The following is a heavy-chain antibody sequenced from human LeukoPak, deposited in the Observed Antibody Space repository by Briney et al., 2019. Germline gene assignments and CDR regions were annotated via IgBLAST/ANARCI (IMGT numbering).Heavy chain of an antibody. CDR2: INPNSGGT. J-gene: IGHJ4*02. Sequence: ASVKVSCKASGYTFTGYYMHWVRQAPGQGLEWMGWINPNSGGTNYAQKFQGRVTMTRDTSISTAYMELSRLRFDDTAVYYCARDGATVATPFFDYWGQGTLVTVSS. CDR1: GYTFTGYY. CDR3: ARDGATVATPFFDY. V-gene: IGHV1-2*02. D-gene: IGHD4-17*01.